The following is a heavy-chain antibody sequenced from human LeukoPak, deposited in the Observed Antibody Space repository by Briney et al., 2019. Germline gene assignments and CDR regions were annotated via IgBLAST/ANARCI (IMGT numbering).Heavy chain of an antibody. Sequence: PGGSLRLSCGASGFTFSAYWMSWVRQAPGKGLEWVANIKQDGSAKFYVDSVKGRFTISRDNAKNSLYLQMNSLRAEDTGVYYCATSSDAPANMGGQGTLVTVSS. CDR3: ATSSDAPANM. J-gene: IGHJ4*02. CDR1: GFTFSAYW. D-gene: IGHD2-2*01. V-gene: IGHV3-7*01. CDR2: IKQDGSAK.